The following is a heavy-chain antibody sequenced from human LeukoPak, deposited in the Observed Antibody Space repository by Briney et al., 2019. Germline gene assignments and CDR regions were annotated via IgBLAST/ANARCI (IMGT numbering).Heavy chain of an antibody. CDR2: INANNDGS. V-gene: IGHV1-2*02. J-gene: IGHJ3*02. CDR1: GYTITGYY. Sequence: ASVKVSCKASGYTITGYYMHWVRQAPEQGLEWMGWINANNDGSIYAQKFQGRVTMTRDTSIDTAYMELSRLRSDDTAVYYCARKRGVGVDTNAFDMWGQGTMVTVSS. D-gene: IGHD3-3*01. CDR3: ARKRGVGVDTNAFDM.